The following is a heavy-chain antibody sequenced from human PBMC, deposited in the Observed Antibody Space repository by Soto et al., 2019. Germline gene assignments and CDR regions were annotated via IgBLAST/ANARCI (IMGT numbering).Heavy chain of an antibody. CDR1: GFSISSNY. D-gene: IGHD2-21*01. J-gene: IGHJ6*02. V-gene: IGHV3-53*02. Sequence: ELQLVETGGGLIQTGGSLRLSCAASGFSISSNYIAWVRQPPGKRLEWVSTTFSGGNTEYAASVKGRCSISRDNYKNTLYLQMDNLRVEDTAVYYCARKPPSAIQGWAFGMDVWGQGTTVSVSS. CDR3: ARKPPSAIQGWAFGMDV. CDR2: TFSGGNT.